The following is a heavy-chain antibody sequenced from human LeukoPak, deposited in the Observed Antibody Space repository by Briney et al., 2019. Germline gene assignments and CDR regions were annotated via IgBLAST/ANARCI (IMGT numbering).Heavy chain of an antibody. V-gene: IGHV3-7*01. CDR1: GFPFSSYW. CDR3: ANDAFDI. CDR2: IKQDGGET. Sequence: GGSLRLSCAASGFPFSSYWMAWVRQAPGKGLEWVASIKQDGGETFYVDSVKGRFTISRDNAKNSLYLQMNSLRAEDTAVYYCANDAFDIWGQGTMVTVSS. J-gene: IGHJ3*02.